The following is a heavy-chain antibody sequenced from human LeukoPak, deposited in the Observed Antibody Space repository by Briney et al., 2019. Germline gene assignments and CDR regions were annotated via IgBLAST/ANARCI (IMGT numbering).Heavy chain of an antibody. J-gene: IGHJ6*02. CDR3: ARVPPSIDYYYGMDV. CDR2: INSDGSST. D-gene: IGHD6-6*01. V-gene: IGHV3-74*01. Sequence: GGSLRLSCAASGFTFSSYWMHWVRQAPGKGLVWVSRINSDGSSTSYADSVKGRFTISRDNAKNTLYLQMNSLRAEDTAVYYCARVPPSIDYYYGMDVWGQGTTVTVSS. CDR1: GFTFSSYW.